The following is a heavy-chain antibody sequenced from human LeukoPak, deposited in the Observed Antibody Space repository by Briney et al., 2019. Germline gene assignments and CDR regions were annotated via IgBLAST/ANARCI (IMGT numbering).Heavy chain of an antibody. CDR3: ASRIAARLPSYYYYGMDV. CDR2: INHSGST. CDR1: GGSFSGYY. J-gene: IGHJ6*02. V-gene: IGHV4-34*01. D-gene: IGHD6-6*01. Sequence: PSETLSLTCAVYGGSFSGYYWSWIRQPPGKGLEWIGEINHSGSTNYNPSLKSRVTISVDTSKNQFSLKLSSVTAADTAVYYCASRIAARLPSYYYYGMDVWGQGTMVTVSS.